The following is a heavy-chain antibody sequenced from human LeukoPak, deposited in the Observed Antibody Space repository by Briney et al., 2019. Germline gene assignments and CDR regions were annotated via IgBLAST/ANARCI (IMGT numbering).Heavy chain of an antibody. CDR2: ISSSSSTI. CDR3: AVMTTVSGRYYYYMDV. D-gene: IGHD4-17*01. CDR1: GFSISTYN. V-gene: IGHV3-48*01. Sequence: GGSLRLSCAASGFSISTYNINWVRQAPGKGLEWVSYISSSSSTIYYADSVKGRFTISRDNAKKSLYLQMNSLRAEDTAVYYCAVMTTVSGRYYYYMDVWGKGTAVTVSS. J-gene: IGHJ6*03.